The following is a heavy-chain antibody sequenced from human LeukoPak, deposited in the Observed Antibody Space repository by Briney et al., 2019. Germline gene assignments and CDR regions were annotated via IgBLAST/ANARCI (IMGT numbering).Heavy chain of an antibody. D-gene: IGHD3-10*01. Sequence: GASVKVSCKASGYTFTGYDMHWVRQAPGQGLEWMGWINPNSGGTNYAQKFQGRVTMTRDTSISTAYMELSRLRSDDTAVYYCARDLLAMVRGVIIGAVGYWGQGTLVTVSS. J-gene: IGHJ4*02. CDR3: ARDLLAMVRGVIIGAVGY. CDR1: GYTFTGYD. V-gene: IGHV1-2*02. CDR2: INPNSGGT.